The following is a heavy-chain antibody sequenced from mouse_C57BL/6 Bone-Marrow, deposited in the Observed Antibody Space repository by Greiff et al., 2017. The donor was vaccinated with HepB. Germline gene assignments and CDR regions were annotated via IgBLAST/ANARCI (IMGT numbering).Heavy chain of an antibody. Sequence: EVQLQQSGAELVRPGASVKLSCTASGFNIKDDYMHWVKQRPEQGLEWIGWIDPENGDTEYAPKFQGKATIAADTSSNTAYLQLSSLTYEDTAVYYCTTNYGGGDYAMDYWGQGTSVTVSS. CDR3: TTNYGGGDYAMDY. CDR1: GFNIKDDY. CDR2: IDPENGDT. J-gene: IGHJ4*01. V-gene: IGHV14-4*01. D-gene: IGHD1-1*02.